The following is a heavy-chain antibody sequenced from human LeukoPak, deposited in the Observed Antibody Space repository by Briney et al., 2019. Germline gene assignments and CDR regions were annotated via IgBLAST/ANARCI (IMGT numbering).Heavy chain of an antibody. CDR3: ARARLGIAAAGTDHFDY. CDR1: GGSISSGGCY. D-gene: IGHD6-13*01. Sequence: SQTLSLTCTVSGGSISSGGCYWSWIRQHPGKGLEWIGYIYYSGSTYYNPSLKSRVTISVDTSKNQFSLKLSSVTAADTAVYYCARARLGIAAAGTDHFDYWGQGTLVTVSS. CDR2: IYYSGST. V-gene: IGHV4-31*03. J-gene: IGHJ4*02.